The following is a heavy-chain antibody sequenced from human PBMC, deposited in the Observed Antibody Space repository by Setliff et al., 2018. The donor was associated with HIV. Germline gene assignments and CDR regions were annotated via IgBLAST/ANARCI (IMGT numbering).Heavy chain of an antibody. CDR1: GYSFTGYW. CDR3: ARVIVGASDAFDI. D-gene: IGHD1-26*01. CDR2: IYPGDSDT. Sequence: GESLKISCKGSGYSFTGYWIGWVRQMPGKGLEWMGVIYPGDSDTRYSPSFQGQVTISVDKSISTAYLQWSSLRASDIAMYYCARVIVGASDAFDIWGQGTMVTV. J-gene: IGHJ3*02. V-gene: IGHV5-51*01.